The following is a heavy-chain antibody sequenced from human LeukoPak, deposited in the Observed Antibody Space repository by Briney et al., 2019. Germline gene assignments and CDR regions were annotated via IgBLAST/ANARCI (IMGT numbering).Heavy chain of an antibody. D-gene: IGHD3-22*01. CDR1: GYTFTGYY. Sequence: GASVKVSCKASGYTFTGYYMHWVRQAPGQGLELMGWVNRNSGGTNYAQKFQGRVTMTRDTSISTAYMELSRLRSDDTAVYYCARSGDSGGYYYARHAFDIWGQGTMVTVSS. CDR2: VNRNSGGT. V-gene: IGHV1-2*02. CDR3: ARSGDSGGYYYARHAFDI. J-gene: IGHJ3*02.